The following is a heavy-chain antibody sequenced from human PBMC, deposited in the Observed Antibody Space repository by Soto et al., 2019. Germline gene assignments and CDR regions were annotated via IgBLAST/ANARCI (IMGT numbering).Heavy chain of an antibody. CDR1: GGSISNSNW. V-gene: IGHV4-4*02. J-gene: IGHJ4*02. CDR2: IYQSGSA. CDR3: ARGHCPGSSCQEY. D-gene: IGHD3-10*02. Sequence: QVQVQESGPGLVKPSGTLSLTCAVSGGSISNSNWWSWVRQSPGKGLEWIGEIYQSGSAKYNPSLKSRVAISLDTSNNQFLLQLSSVTAADTAVYYCARGHCPGSSCQEYWGQGTLVTVAS.